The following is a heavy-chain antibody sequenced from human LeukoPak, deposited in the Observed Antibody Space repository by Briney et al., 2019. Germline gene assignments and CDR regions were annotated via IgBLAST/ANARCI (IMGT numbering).Heavy chain of an antibody. CDR2: VNRDGSET. J-gene: IGHJ6*02. Sequence: QAGGSLRLSCAASGFALSSHWMTWVRQVPGRGPEWVANVNRDGSETYYLDSVKGRFTISKDNAKNSPYLQMNSLRAEDTALYHCARNNGMDVWGQGTTVIVSS. CDR3: ARNNGMDV. CDR1: GFALSSHW. V-gene: IGHV3-7*03.